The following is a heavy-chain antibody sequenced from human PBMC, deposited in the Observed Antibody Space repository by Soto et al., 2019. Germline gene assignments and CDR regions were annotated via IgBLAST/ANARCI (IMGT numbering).Heavy chain of an antibody. V-gene: IGHV1-18*04. CDR1: GYTFTSYG. J-gene: IGHJ6*02. Sequence: ASVKVSCKXSGYTFTSYGISWVRQAPGQGLEWMGWISAYNGNTNYAQKLQGRVTMTTDTSTSTAYMELRSLRSDDTAVYYCARDLTKYDILTRPRTYYGMDVWGQGTTVTVS. CDR3: ARDLTKYDILTRPRTYYGMDV. CDR2: ISAYNGNT. D-gene: IGHD3-9*01.